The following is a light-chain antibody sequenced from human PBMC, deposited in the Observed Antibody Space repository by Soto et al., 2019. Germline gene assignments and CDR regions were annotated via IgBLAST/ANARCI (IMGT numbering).Light chain of an antibody. V-gene: IGKV3-15*01. CDR2: GAS. CDR1: QSVDIN. CDR3: QQYRSWPRT. J-gene: IGKJ1*01. Sequence: PGERVTLSCRASQSVDINLAWYQQKPGQPPRLLIYGASTRATDMSGTFSGRGSGTEFTLTISSLRPDDFAVYYCQQYRSWPRTVGQGTKVEMK.